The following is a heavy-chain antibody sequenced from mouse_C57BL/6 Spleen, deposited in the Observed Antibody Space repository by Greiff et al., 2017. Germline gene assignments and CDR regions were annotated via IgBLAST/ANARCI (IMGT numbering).Heavy chain of an antibody. CDR1: GFTFSSYA. CDR3: CGYSYAMDY. Sequence: EVMLVESGAGLVKPGGSLKLSCAASGFTFSSYAMSWVRQTPEKRLEWVAYISSGGDYTYYADTVKGSTTISRDNARNTLYLQMSSLKSEDTAMYYCCGYSYAMDYWGQGTSVTVSS. CDR2: ISSGGDYT. J-gene: IGHJ4*01. D-gene: IGHD2-3*01. V-gene: IGHV5-9-1*02.